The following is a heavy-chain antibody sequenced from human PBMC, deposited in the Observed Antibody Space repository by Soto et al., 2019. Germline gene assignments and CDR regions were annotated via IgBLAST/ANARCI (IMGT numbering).Heavy chain of an antibody. V-gene: IGHV2-5*01. Sequence: QITLKESGPTLVKPTQTLTLTCTFSGFSLSTSEVGVGWIRQPPGKALECLALIYLNDEKRYSPSLKSRLTIIKDTSKSQVVLAMTNMDTVDTATYYCAHRRGLLEDVANSFEPWGQGTLVTVSS. CDR1: GFSLSTSEVG. CDR2: IYLNDEK. D-gene: IGHD3-10*01. CDR3: AHRRGLLEDVANSFEP. J-gene: IGHJ5*02.